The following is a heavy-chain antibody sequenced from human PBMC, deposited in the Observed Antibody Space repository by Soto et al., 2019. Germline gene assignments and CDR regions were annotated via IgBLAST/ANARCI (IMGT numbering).Heavy chain of an antibody. CDR1: GYTFTSYA. V-gene: IGHV1-3*01. Sequence: QVQLVQSGAEVKKPGASVKVSCKASGYTFTSYAIHWVRQAPGQRLEWMGWINAGNGNTKYSQKFQGRVTITRDTSASTAYMELSSLRSEDTAVYYGARGCVWFGVRSYFDYWGQGTLVTVSS. D-gene: IGHD3-10*01. CDR3: ARGCVWFGVRSYFDY. CDR2: INAGNGNT. J-gene: IGHJ4*02.